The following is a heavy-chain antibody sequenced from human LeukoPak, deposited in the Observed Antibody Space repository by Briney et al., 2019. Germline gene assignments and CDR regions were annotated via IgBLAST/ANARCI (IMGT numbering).Heavy chain of an antibody. V-gene: IGHV3-11*01. CDR3: AGSLAYCGGDCYLGYYYYMDV. CDR2: ISSRGSTI. D-gene: IGHD2-21*02. Sequence: SGGSLRLSCAASGFTFSDYYMSWIRQAPGKGLEWVSYISSRGSTIYYADSVKGRFTISRDNAKNSLYLQMNSLRAEDTAVYYCAGSLAYCGGDCYLGYYYYMDVWGKGTTVTISS. CDR1: GFTFSDYY. J-gene: IGHJ6*03.